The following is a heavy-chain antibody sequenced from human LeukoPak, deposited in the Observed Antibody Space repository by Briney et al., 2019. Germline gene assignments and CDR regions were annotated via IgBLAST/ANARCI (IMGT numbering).Heavy chain of an antibody. CDR1: GFTFSSYS. V-gene: IGHV3-21*01. Sequence: GGSLRLSCAASGFTFSSYSMNWVRQAPGKGLEWVSSITRSSTYIYYADSVKGRFTISRDNAKNSLYLQMNSLRDEDTAVYYCARDPYSGSYGGYYYYSMDVWGKGTTVTISS. J-gene: IGHJ6*03. CDR2: ITRSSTYI. D-gene: IGHD1-26*01. CDR3: ARDPYSGSYGGYYYYSMDV.